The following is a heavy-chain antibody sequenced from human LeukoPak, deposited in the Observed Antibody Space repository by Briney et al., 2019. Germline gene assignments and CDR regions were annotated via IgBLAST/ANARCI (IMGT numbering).Heavy chain of an antibody. V-gene: IGHV4-31*03. Sequence: SSQTLSLTCTVSGGSISSGGYYWSWIRQHPGKGLEWIGYIHYSGSTYYNPSLKSRVTISVDTSKNQFSLKLSSVTAADTTVYYCARVVLRGYFDYWGQGTLVTVSS. CDR1: GGSISSGGYY. CDR3: ARVVLRGYFDY. D-gene: IGHD5/OR15-5a*01. CDR2: IHYSGST. J-gene: IGHJ4*02.